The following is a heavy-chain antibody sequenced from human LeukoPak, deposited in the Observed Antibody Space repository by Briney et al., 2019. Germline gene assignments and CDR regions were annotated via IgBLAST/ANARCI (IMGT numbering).Heavy chain of an antibody. CDR3: ARGSRMVRGPYYFDY. J-gene: IGHJ4*02. CDR1: GYTFTSYY. V-gene: IGHV1-46*01. D-gene: IGHD3-10*01. Sequence: ASVKVSCKASGYTFTSYYMHWVRQAPGQGLEWMGIINPSGGSTSYAQKFQGRVTMTRDTSTSTVYMELSSLRSEDTAVYYCARGSRMVRGPYYFDYWGQGTLVTVSS. CDR2: INPSGGST.